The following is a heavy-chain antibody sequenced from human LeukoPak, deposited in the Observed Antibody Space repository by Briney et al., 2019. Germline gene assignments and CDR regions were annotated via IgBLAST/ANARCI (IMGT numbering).Heavy chain of an antibody. D-gene: IGHD1-7*01. V-gene: IGHV5-51*01. CDR3: ARRAITGTPPYFDY. CDR2: IYPRESDT. Sequence: GESLKIFCRGSGYSFTSYYSGWVRQMPGKELVGRVFIYPRESDTSYSPSFQGQVTISADKSISTAYLQWSSLKASDTAMYYCARRAITGTPPYFDYWGQGTLVTVSS. CDR1: GYSFTSYY. J-gene: IGHJ4*02.